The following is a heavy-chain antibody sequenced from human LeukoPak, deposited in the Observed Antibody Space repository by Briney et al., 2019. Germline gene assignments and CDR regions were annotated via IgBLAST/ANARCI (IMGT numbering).Heavy chain of an antibody. D-gene: IGHD1-26*01. J-gene: IGHJ6*03. CDR3: ASPGSRHFYMDV. CDR1: GGSISSSSYY. V-gene: IGHV4-39*07. Sequence: PSETLSLTCTVSGGSISSSSYYWGWIRQSPGKGLEWIGSIYYSGSTYYNPSLKSRVTISLDTSKNQFSLKVTSVTAADTAVYYCASPGSRHFYMDVWGKGTTVTVSS. CDR2: IYYSGST.